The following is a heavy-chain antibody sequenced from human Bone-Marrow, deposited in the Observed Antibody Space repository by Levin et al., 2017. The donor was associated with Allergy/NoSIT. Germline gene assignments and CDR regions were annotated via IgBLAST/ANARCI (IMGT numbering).Heavy chain of an antibody. Sequence: SETLSLTCTVSGGSISSGGYYWSWIRQHPGKGLEWIGYIYYSGSTYYNPSLKSRVTISVDTSKNQFSLKLSSVTAADTAVYYCARGGYSSSWVQVYYYYMDVWGKGTTVTVSS. CDR1: GGSISSGGYY. J-gene: IGHJ6*03. V-gene: IGHV4-31*03. CDR3: ARGGYSSSWVQVYYYYMDV. CDR2: IYYSGST. D-gene: IGHD6-13*01.